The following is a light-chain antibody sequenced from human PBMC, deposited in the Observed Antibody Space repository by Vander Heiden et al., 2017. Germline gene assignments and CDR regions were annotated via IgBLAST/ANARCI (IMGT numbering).Light chain of an antibody. Sequence: NFMLTQPHSVSESPGKTVTISCTRSSCNISSNYVQWYHQRPGSSPTTVIYEDNQRPSGVPDRFSGSIDSSSNSAALTISGLKTEDEADYYCQSYDSSNHWVFGGGTKLTVL. J-gene: IGLJ3*02. CDR1: SCNISSNY. V-gene: IGLV6-57*01. CDR2: EDN. CDR3: QSYDSSNHWV.